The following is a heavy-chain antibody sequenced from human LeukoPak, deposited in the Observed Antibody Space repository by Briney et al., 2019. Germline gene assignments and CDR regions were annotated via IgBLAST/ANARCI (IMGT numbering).Heavy chain of an antibody. V-gene: IGHV3-30*04. CDR3: AREGFTSSWLYYYYYMDV. Sequence: GGSLRLSCAVSGFTFSSYEMNWVRQAPGKGLEWVAVISSDGGNKYYADSVRGRFTISRDNSKNGLYLQMNSLRPEDTAIYYCAREGFTSSWLYYYYYMDVWDKGTTVTVSS. CDR1: GFTFSSYE. D-gene: IGHD6-13*01. CDR2: ISSDGGNK. J-gene: IGHJ6*03.